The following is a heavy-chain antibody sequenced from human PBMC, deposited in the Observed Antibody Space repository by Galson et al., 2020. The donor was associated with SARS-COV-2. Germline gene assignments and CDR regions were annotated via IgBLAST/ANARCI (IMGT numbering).Heavy chain of an antibody. Sequence: SETLSLTCTVSGDSISSSSYFWGWIRQSPGKGLEWIGTISYSGGTYYNPSLKSRVTISADTSKSQFSLKLSSVTAEDTAVYYCASSSSGSFNWFDPWGQGALVTVSS. V-gene: IGHV4-39*01. CDR1: GDSISSSSYF. CDR3: ASSSSGSFNWFDP. J-gene: IGHJ5*02. D-gene: IGHD1-26*01. CDR2: ISYSGGT.